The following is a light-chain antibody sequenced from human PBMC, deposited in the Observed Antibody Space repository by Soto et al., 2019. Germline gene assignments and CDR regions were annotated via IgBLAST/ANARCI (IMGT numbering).Light chain of an antibody. Sequence: EIVLTQSPATLSLSPGERGTLSCRTSQGIGTYLAWYQQKPGQAPRLLIYDASNRATGIPARFSGSGSGTDFTLTISSLEPEDFAVYYCQQRANWPITFGQGTRLEIK. CDR3: QQRANWPIT. CDR1: QGIGTY. CDR2: DAS. J-gene: IGKJ5*01. V-gene: IGKV3D-11*01.